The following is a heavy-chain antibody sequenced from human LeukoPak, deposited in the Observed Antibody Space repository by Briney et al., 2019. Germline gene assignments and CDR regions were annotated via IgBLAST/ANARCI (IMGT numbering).Heavy chain of an antibody. CDR2: SNGSGSSK. J-gene: IGHJ4*02. Sequence: VGALRVSCAASVFTFCNDGMCCGREAPEEGREWVLTSNGSGSSKYYAASVKGCFNITSDNTNNTLFQKMNSMRDEDTAVYYSAKVRNRIQGAVDYWGQGTLVTVSS. D-gene: IGHD1-26*01. V-gene: IGHV3-23*01. CDR1: VFTFCNDG. CDR3: AKVRNRIQGAVDY.